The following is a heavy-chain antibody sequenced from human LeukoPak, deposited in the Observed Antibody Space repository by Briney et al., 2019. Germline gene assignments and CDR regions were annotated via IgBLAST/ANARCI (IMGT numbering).Heavy chain of an antibody. D-gene: IGHD1-26*01. CDR2: ISSSSSTI. CDR1: GFTFSSYS. J-gene: IGHJ5*02. CDR3: ARGPRAPWELLNNWFDP. V-gene: IGHV3-48*01. Sequence: GRSLRLSCAASGFTFSSYSMNWVRQAPGKGLEWVSYISSSSSTIYYADSVKGRFTISRDNAKNSLYLQMNSLRAEDTAVYYCARGPRAPWELLNNWFDPWGQGTLVIVSS.